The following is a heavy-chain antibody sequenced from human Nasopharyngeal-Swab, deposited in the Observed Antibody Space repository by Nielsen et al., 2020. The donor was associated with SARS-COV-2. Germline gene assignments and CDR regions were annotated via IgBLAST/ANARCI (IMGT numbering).Heavy chain of an antibody. J-gene: IGHJ4*02. V-gene: IGHV6-1*01. Sequence: QTPSLTRAISGDSVPSNSAAWNWIRQSPSRGLEWLGRNYYRSKWYNDYAVSVKSRITINPDTSKNQFSLQLNSVTTQDTVVYYCAREFRRVKIFGVFFRGFDYWGQGTLVTVSS. CDR1: GDSVPSNSAA. CDR2: NYYRSKWYN. CDR3: AREFRRVKIFGVFFRGFDY. D-gene: IGHD3-3*01.